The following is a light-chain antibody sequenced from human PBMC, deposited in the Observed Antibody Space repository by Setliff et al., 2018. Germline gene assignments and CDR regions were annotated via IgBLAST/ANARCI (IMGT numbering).Light chain of an antibody. CDR3: TAYTSGTTYV. J-gene: IGLJ1*01. V-gene: IGLV2-14*03. CDR1: NSDVGGYNY. Sequence: QSALAQPASMSGSPGQSITISCTGTNSDVGGYNYVSWYQQHPGRAPKLIIYDVSNRPSGVSSRFSGSKSGNTASLTISGLQTEDEADYYCTAYTSGTTYVFGTGTKVTVL. CDR2: DVS.